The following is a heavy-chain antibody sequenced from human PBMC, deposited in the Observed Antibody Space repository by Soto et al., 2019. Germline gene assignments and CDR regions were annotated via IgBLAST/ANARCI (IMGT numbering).Heavy chain of an antibody. J-gene: IGHJ6*02. D-gene: IGHD3-3*01. CDR3: ARVRYPDVWSGNHYYYYYYGMDV. Sequence: QVQLQESGPGLVKPSQTLSLTCTVSGGSISSGDYYWSWIRQPPGKGLEWIGYIYYSGSTYYNPSLKSRVTISVDTSKNQFSLKLSSVTAADTAVYYCARVRYPDVWSGNHYYYYYYGMDVWGQGTTVTVSS. CDR1: GGSISSGDYY. V-gene: IGHV4-30-4*01. CDR2: IYYSGST.